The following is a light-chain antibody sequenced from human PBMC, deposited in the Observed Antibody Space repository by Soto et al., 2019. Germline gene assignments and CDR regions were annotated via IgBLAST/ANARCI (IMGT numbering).Light chain of an antibody. Sequence: QSALTQPASVSGSPGQSITISCTGTTNDVGGYNYVSWYQQHPGKAPKLLIFEVSSRPSGVSNRFSGSKSGNTASLTIPALQAEDEADYFCNSYSSSTSLPYVFGTGTKVTVL. J-gene: IGLJ1*01. CDR2: EVS. CDR1: TNDVGGYNY. CDR3: NSYSSSTSLPYV. V-gene: IGLV2-14*01.